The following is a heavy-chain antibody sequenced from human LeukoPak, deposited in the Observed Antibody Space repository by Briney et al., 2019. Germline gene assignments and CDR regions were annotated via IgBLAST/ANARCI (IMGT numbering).Heavy chain of an antibody. CDR1: GVSIFSYY. CDR2: THYSGTI. V-gene: IGHV4-59*08. D-gene: IGHD3-9*01. Sequence: SETLSLTCTVSGVSIFSYYWYWIRQSPGQGLEWIGYTHYSGTINYNPSLKSRVSISIDTSKSQFSLKLTSATAADTAIYYCATGRSIRYFDYWGQGTLLSVSS. CDR3: ATGRSIRYFDY. J-gene: IGHJ4*02.